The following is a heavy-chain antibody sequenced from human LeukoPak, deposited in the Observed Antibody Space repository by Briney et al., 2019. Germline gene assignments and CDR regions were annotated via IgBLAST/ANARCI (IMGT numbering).Heavy chain of an antibody. Sequence: SETLSLTCTVSGGSIISSNYYWGWIRQPPGKGLEWIGSIYYSGSTYYNPSLKSRVAISVDTTKNQFSLKLSSVTAADTAVYYCARAFGYWGQGTLVTVSS. CDR3: ARAFGY. J-gene: IGHJ4*02. CDR2: IYYSGST. V-gene: IGHV4-39*07. CDR1: GGSIISSNYY.